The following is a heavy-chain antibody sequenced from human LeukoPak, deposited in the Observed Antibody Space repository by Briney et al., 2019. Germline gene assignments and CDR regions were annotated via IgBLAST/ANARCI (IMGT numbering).Heavy chain of an antibody. J-gene: IGHJ5*02. V-gene: IGHV3-66*01. Sequence: GGSLRLSCAASGFTFSSYAMHWVRQAPGKGLEWVSVIYSGGSTYYADSVKGRFTISRDNSKNTLYLQMNSLRAEDTAVYYCARETYYYDSSGYRWFDPWGQGTLVTVSS. CDR1: GFTFSSYA. D-gene: IGHD3-22*01. CDR2: IYSGGST. CDR3: ARETYYYDSSGYRWFDP.